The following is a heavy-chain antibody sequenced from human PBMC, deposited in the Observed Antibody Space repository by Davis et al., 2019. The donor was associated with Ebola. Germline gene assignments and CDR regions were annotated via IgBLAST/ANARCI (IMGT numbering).Heavy chain of an antibody. Sequence: GESLKTSCEASGFTFSSYGMHWVRQAPGKGLEWVAVISYDGSNKYYADSVKGRFTISRDNSKNTLYLQMNSLRAEDTAVYYCAKGGEAAVAGFDYWGQGTLVTVSS. CDR3: AKGGEAAVAGFDY. J-gene: IGHJ4*02. CDR2: ISYDGSNK. CDR1: GFTFSSYG. D-gene: IGHD6-19*01. V-gene: IGHV3-30*18.